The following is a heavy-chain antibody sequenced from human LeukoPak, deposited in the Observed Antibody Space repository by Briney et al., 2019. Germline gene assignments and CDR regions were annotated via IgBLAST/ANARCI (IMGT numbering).Heavy chain of an antibody. D-gene: IGHD3-16*01. J-gene: IGHJ5*02. V-gene: IGHV4-59*01. CDR1: GGSISGYY. CDR3: ARGFEGVAGWFDP. Sequence: KPSETLSLTCTVSGGSISGYYWSWIRQPPGKAPEWIGYISHRGSTKYNLSLKSRVTMSVDTSKNQFSSKLTSVIAADTAMYYCARGFEGVAGWFDPWGQGTLVTVSS. CDR2: ISHRGST.